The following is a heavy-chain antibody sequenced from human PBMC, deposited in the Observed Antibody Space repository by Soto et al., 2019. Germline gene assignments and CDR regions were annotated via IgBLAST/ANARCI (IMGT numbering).Heavy chain of an antibody. J-gene: IGHJ4*02. CDR3: ARVRYYDSSYRGSFDY. CDR1: GFTFSSYA. V-gene: IGHV3-64*04. D-gene: IGHD3-22*01. CDR2: ISSNGGST. Sequence: GGSLRLSCAASGFTFSSYAMHWVRQAPGKGLEYVVAISSNGGSTYYADSVKGRFTISRDNSKNTLYLQMNSLRAEDTAVYYCARVRYYDSSYRGSFDYWGQGALVTVSS.